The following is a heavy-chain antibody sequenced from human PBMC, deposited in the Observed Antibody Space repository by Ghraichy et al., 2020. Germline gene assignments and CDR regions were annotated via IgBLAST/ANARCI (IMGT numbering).Heavy chain of an antibody. CDR2: ISSSSSTI. J-gene: IGHJ2*01. V-gene: IGHV3-48*02. Sequence: GGSLRLSCAASGFTFSNYNMNWVRQAPGKGLEWVSYISSSSSTIYYADSVKGRFTISRDNAKNSLYLQMNSLRDEDTAVYYCARDSYYDSSGYYYEANWYFDLWGSGTLVTVSS. CDR3: ARDSYYDSSGYYYEANWYFDL. D-gene: IGHD3-22*01. CDR1: GFTFSNYN.